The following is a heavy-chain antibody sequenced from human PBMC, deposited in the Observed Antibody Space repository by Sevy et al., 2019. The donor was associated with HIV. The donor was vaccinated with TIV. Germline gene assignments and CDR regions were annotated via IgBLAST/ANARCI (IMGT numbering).Heavy chain of an antibody. Sequence: SETLSLTCTVSGDSISSNNRWTWVRQPPGKGLEWIGDMFHAGSANYNPPLKGRVTISVDKSTNHFSLNLFSVTAADTAVYYCARRPQIVVPNQIPPLDYWGPGILVTVSS. CDR2: MFHAGSA. CDR3: ARRPQIVVPNQIPPLDY. CDR1: GDSISSNNR. V-gene: IGHV4-4*02. D-gene: IGHD2-15*01. J-gene: IGHJ4*02.